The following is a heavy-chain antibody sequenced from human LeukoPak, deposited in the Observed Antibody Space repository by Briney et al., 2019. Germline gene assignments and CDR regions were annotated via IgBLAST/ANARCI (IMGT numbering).Heavy chain of an antibody. CDR1: GFTFSDYT. V-gene: IGHV3-64*02. J-gene: IGHJ6*03. CDR3: ARGPSSYFYMDV. CDR2: ITANARSK. Sequence: GGSLRLSCAGSGFTFSDYTMHWVRQGPGKVLEYVSAITANARSKYHADSVRGRFTISRDNSKVTLYLQMGSLRPEDTAVYYCARGPSSYFYMDVWGKGTTVTISS.